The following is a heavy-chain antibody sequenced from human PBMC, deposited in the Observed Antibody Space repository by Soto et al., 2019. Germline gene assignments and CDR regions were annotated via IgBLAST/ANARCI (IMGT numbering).Heavy chain of an antibody. CDR2: IYHSGST. J-gene: IGHJ5*02. D-gene: IGHD3-22*01. CDR3: ARQVRDSSGCYWFDP. V-gene: IGHV4-38-2*01. Sequence: PSETLSLTCAVSGYSISSGYYCGCIRQPPGKGLEWIGSIYHSGSTYYNPSLKSRVTISVDTSKNQFSLKLSSVTAADTAVYYCARQVRDSSGCYWFDPWGQGTLVTVSS. CDR1: GYSISSGYY.